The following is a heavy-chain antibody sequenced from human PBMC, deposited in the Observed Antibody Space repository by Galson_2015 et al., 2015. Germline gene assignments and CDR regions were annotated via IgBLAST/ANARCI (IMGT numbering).Heavy chain of an antibody. Sequence: SVKVPCKASGYTFRSYFLHWVRQAPGQGLEWMGLINPSGGSTNYAQKFQGRVTMTRDTSTSTVYMELSSLRSEDTAVYYCAREHSSSWHYFDYWGQGTLVTVSS. CDR3: AREHSSSWHYFDY. CDR1: GYTFRSYF. CDR2: INPSGGST. J-gene: IGHJ4*02. D-gene: IGHD6-13*01. V-gene: IGHV1-46*01.